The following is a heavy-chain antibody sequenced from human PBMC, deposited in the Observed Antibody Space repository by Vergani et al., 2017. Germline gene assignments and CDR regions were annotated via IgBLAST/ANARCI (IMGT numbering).Heavy chain of an antibody. CDR1: GYTFTGYY. J-gene: IGHJ4*02. V-gene: IGHV1-2*02. CDR3: APQYCSGGSCYVGY. Sequence: QVQLVQSGAEVKKPGASVKVSCKASGYTFTGYYMHWVRQAPGQGLEWMGWINPNSGGTNYAQKFQGRVTMTRDTSTSTVYMELSSLRSEDTAVYYCAPQYCSGGSCYVGYWGQGTLVTVSS. CDR2: INPNSGGT. D-gene: IGHD2-15*01.